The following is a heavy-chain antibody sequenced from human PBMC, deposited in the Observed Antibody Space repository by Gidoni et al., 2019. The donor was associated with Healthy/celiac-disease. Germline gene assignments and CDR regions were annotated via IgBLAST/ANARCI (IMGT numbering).Heavy chain of an antibody. CDR1: GFTFSSYR. J-gene: IGHJ4*02. V-gene: IGHV3-21*01. CDR3: ARASRSWSGYYRLHLLYYFDY. Sequence: EVQLVESGGGLVKPGGSLRLSCAASGFTFSSYRMNCVRQAPGKGLEWVSSISRSSSYIYYADSVKGRFTIYRDNAKNSLYLQMNSLRAEDTAVYYCARASRSWSGYYRLHLLYYFDYWGQGTLVTVSS. D-gene: IGHD3-3*01. CDR2: ISRSSSYI.